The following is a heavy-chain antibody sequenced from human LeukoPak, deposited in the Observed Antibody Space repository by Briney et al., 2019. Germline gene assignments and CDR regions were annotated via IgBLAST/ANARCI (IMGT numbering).Heavy chain of an antibody. Sequence: SVTLSLTCTVCGGSISSYYWSWLRQPPGKALVWIGYIYYSGSTNQNPPLKSRVTISVDTSKNQSSLKLSSVTAADTAVYYCARGAPLRYFDGLSFRWGANWFDPWGQGTLVTVSS. CDR3: ARGAPLRYFDGLSFRWGANWFDP. D-gene: IGHD3-9*01. CDR1: GGSISSYY. J-gene: IGHJ5*02. V-gene: IGHV4-59*01. CDR2: IYYSGST.